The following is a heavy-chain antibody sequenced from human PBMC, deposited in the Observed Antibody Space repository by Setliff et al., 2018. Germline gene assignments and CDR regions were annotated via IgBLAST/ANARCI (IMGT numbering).Heavy chain of an antibody. D-gene: IGHD6-19*01. CDR1: GGSISSYY. V-gene: IGHV4-4*07. CDR2: TXXXXXX. J-gene: IGHJ6*03. CDR3: AREQWLDPPGYYYMDV. Sequence: PSETLSLTCTVSGGSISSYYWSWIRQPAGKGLEWIGHTXXXXXXXXXXXXXXXXTXXXXXSKNQFSLKLNSVTAADMAVYYCAREQWLDPPGYYYMDVWAKGTTVTVSS.